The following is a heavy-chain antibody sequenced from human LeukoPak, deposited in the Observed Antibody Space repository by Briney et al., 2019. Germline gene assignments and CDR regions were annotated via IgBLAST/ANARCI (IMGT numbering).Heavy chain of an antibody. CDR2: ISGSGGST. D-gene: IGHD5-18*01. Sequence: GGSLRLSCAVSGFTFSSYAMSWVRQAPGKGLEWVSAISGSGGSTYYADSVKGRFTISRDNSKNTLYLQMNSLRAEDTAVYYCAKGIRTALLIQLRAYYFDYRGQGTLVTVSS. CDR3: AKGIRTALLIQLRAYYFDY. V-gene: IGHV3-23*01. CDR1: GFTFSSYA. J-gene: IGHJ4*02.